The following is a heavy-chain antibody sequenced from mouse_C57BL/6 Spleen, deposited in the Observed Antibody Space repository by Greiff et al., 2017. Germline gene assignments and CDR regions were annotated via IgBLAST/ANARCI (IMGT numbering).Heavy chain of an antibody. Sequence: EVMLVESGEGLVKPGGSLKLSCAASGFTFSSYAMSWVRQTPEKRLEWVAYISSGGDYIYYADTVKGRFTISRDNARNTLYLQMSSLKSEDTAMYYCTRDYGGDYYAMDYWGQGTSVTVSS. D-gene: IGHD1-1*02. V-gene: IGHV5-9-1*02. CDR1: GFTFSSYA. J-gene: IGHJ4*01. CDR2: ISSGGDYI. CDR3: TRDYGGDYYAMDY.